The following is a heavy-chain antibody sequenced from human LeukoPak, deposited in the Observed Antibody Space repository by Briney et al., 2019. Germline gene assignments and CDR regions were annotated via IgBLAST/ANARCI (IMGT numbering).Heavy chain of an antibody. V-gene: IGHV5-51*01. D-gene: IGHD2-2*01. Sequence: GESLKISCKGSGYSFTSYWIGWVRQMRGKGLERMGIIYPGDSDTRYTPSFQGQVTISADQPITTPYLHWSSLKASDTAMYYCARLIYYCSSTSCQAGGGFDYWGQGTLVTVSS. CDR1: GYSFTSYW. CDR3: ARLIYYCSSTSCQAGGGFDY. J-gene: IGHJ4*02. CDR2: IYPGDSDT.